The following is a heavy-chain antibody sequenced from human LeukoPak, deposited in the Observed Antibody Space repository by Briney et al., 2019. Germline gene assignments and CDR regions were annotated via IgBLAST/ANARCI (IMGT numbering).Heavy chain of an antibody. CDR3: ARDVGFSPDR. V-gene: IGHV3-74*01. D-gene: IGHD1-14*01. Sequence: PGGSLRLSCVASGFALSDSWMHWVRQTPGKGLVWVSHISPDGTVTNYADFVKGRFIISRDTAKNTVFLQINSLRAEDTSVYFCARDVGFSPDRWGQGTLVTVSS. J-gene: IGHJ1*01. CDR2: ISPDGTVT. CDR1: GFALSDSW.